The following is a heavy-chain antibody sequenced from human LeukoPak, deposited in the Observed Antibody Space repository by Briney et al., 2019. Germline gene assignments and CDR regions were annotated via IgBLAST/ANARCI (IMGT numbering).Heavy chain of an antibody. CDR1: GGSISSSSYY. Sequence: SETLSLTCTVSGGSISSSSYYWGWIRQPPGKGLEWIGSIYYSGSTYYNPSLKSRVTIFVDTSKNQFSLKLSSVTAADTAVYYCASEYYYDSSGYLNWFDPWGQGTLVTVSS. CDR3: ASEYYYDSSGYLNWFDP. J-gene: IGHJ5*02. CDR2: IYYSGST. D-gene: IGHD3-22*01. V-gene: IGHV4-39*01.